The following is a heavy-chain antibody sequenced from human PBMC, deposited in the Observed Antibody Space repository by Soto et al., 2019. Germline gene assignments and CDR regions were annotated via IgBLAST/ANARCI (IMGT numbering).Heavy chain of an antibody. V-gene: IGHV4-31*03. D-gene: IGHD3-10*01. CDR2: IYYSGST. CDR3: ASSHYSPYLLDAFDI. Sequence: TLSLTCTVSGGSISSGGYYWSWIRQHPGKGLEWIGYIYYSGSTYYNPSLKSRVTISVDTSKNQFSLKLSSVTAADTAVYYCASSHYSPYLLDAFDIWGQGTMVTVSS. J-gene: IGHJ3*02. CDR1: GGSISSGGYY.